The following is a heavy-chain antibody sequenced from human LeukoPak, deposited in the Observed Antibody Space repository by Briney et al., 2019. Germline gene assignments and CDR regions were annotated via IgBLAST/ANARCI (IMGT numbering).Heavy chain of an antibody. V-gene: IGHV3-7*01. J-gene: IGHJ4*02. D-gene: IGHD3-3*01. CDR3: ARDATTYDFWSGYYSSYFDY. CDR2: IKQDGSEK. Sequence: GGSLRLSCAASGFTFSSYWMRWVRQAPGKGLEWVANIKQDGSEKYYVDSVKVRFTISRDNAKNSLYLQMNSLRAEDTAVYYCARDATTYDFWSGYYSSYFDYWGQGTLVTVSS. CDR1: GFTFSSYW.